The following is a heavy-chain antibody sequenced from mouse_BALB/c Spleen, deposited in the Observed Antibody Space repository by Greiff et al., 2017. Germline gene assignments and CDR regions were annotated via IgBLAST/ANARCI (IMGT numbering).Heavy chain of an antibody. V-gene: IGHV1S16*01. Sequence: QVQLQQPGAELVKPGASVKLSCKASGYTFSSYWMHWVKLRPGQGFEWIGEINPSNGGNNYNEKFKRKATITVDKSSSTAYMQLSSVTSEDSSVYCCTLVDYGFAYWGQGTTLTVSS. CDR2: INPSNGGN. D-gene: IGHD1-1*01. CDR3: TLVDYGFAY. J-gene: IGHJ2*01. CDR1: GYTFSSYW.